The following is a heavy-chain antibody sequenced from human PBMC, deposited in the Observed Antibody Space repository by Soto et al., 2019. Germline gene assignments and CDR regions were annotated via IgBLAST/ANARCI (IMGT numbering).Heavy chain of an antibody. J-gene: IGHJ6*03. CDR2: INHSGST. Sequence: SETLSLTCAVYGGSLSGYYWSWIRQAPGKGLEWIGEINHSGSTNYNPSLKSRVTISVDTSKNQFSLKLSSVTAADTAVYYCARGAVWGDYIWGSYRSPSYYMDVWGKGTPVTSP. CDR1: GGSLSGYY. CDR3: ARGAVWGDYIWGSYRSPSYYMDV. V-gene: IGHV4-34*01. D-gene: IGHD3-16*02.